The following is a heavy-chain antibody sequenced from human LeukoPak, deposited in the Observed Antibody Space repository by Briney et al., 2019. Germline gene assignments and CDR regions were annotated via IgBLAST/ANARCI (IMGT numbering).Heavy chain of an antibody. D-gene: IGHD4-23*01. Sequence: PGGSLRLSCAASGFTVSSNYMSWVRQAPGKGLEWVSAISGSGDSTYYADSVKGRFTISRDDSKNTLYLQMNSLRAEDTAVYYCAKDPTTVVTSYWGQGTPVTVSS. CDR3: AKDPTTVVTSY. CDR2: ISGSGDST. J-gene: IGHJ4*02. V-gene: IGHV3-23*01. CDR1: GFTVSSNY.